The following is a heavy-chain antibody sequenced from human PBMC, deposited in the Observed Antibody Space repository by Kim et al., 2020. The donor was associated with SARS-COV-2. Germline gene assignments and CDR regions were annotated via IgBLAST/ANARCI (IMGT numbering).Heavy chain of an antibody. J-gene: IGHJ5*02. V-gene: IGHV1-24*01. Sequence: ASVKVSCKVSGYTLIELSMHWVRQAPGKGLEWMGGFDPEDGETIYAQKFQGRVTMTEDTSTDTAYMELSSLRSEDTAVHYCATGTPFKTISWFDPWGQGTLVTVSS. CDR2: FDPEDGET. CDR1: GYTLIELS. D-gene: IGHD3-16*01. CDR3: ATGTPFKTISWFDP.